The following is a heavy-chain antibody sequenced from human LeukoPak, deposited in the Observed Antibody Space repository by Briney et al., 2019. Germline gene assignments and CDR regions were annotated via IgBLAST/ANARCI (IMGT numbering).Heavy chain of an antibody. J-gene: IGHJ3*02. CDR1: GGSISSSSYY. V-gene: IGHV4-39*01. Sequence: SETLSLTCTVSGGSISSSSYYWGWIRQPPGKGLEWIGSIYYSGSTYYNPSLKSRVTISVDTSKNQFSLKLSSVTAADTAVYYCARLSIYSSSSGPAFDIWGQGTMVTVSS. CDR3: ARLSIYSSSSGPAFDI. D-gene: IGHD6-6*01. CDR2: IYYSGST.